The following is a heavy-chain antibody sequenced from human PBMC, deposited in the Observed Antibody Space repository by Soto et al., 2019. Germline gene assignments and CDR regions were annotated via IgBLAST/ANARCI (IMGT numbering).Heavy chain of an antibody. Sequence: SGPTLVKPTQTLTLTCTFSGFSLSTSGVGVGWIRQPPGKALEWLALIYWYDDKRYSPSLKSRLTITKEPSKNQVVLTMPNMDPVDTATYYCAHSNGSSSALSVWGQGTLVTVSS. V-gene: IGHV2-5*01. D-gene: IGHD6-6*01. CDR1: GFSLSTSGVG. CDR3: AHSNGSSSALSV. J-gene: IGHJ4*02. CDR2: IYWYDDK.